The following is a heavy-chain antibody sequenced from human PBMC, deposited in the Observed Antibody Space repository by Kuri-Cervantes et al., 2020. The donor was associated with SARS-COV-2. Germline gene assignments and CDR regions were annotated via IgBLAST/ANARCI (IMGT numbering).Heavy chain of an antibody. CDR3: AREKLRYFDWSKPPTPEYYFDY. J-gene: IGHJ4*02. CDR1: GYTFTSYG. CDR2: ISAYNGNT. D-gene: IGHD3-9*01. V-gene: IGHV1-18*01. Sequence: ASVKVSCKASGYTFTSYGISWVRQAPEQGLEWMGWISAYNGNTNYAQKLQGRVTMTTDTSTSTAYMELRSLRSDDTAVYYCAREKLRYFDWSKPPTPEYYFDYWGQGTLVTVSS.